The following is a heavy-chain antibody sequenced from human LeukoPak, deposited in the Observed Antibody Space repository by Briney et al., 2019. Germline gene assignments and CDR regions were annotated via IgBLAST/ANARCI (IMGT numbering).Heavy chain of an antibody. CDR3: AKGGIVGAYYFDY. D-gene: IGHD1-26*01. V-gene: IGHV3-30*18. J-gene: IGHJ4*02. Sequence: GGSLRLSCAASGFTFSSYAMNWVRQAPGKGLEWVAVISYDGSNKYYADSVKGRFTISRDNSKNTLYLQMNSLRAEDTAVYYCAKGGIVGAYYFDYWGQGTLVAVSS. CDR2: ISYDGSNK. CDR1: GFTFSSYA.